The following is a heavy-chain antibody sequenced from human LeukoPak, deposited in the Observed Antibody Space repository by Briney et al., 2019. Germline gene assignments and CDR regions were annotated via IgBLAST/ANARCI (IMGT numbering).Heavy chain of an antibody. J-gene: IGHJ4*02. CDR2: ISYNSGSI. V-gene: IGHV3-9*01. CDR1: GFTFDDCA. CDR3: ARGQPQPDWYSSSSWYGGSADY. D-gene: IGHD6-13*01. Sequence: PGGSLRLSCITSGFTFDDCAMHWVRQAPGKGLEWVSGISYNSGSIAYADSVKGRFTISRDNAKNSLYLQMNSLRAEDTAVYYCARGQPQPDWYSSSSWYGGSADYWGQGTLVTVSS.